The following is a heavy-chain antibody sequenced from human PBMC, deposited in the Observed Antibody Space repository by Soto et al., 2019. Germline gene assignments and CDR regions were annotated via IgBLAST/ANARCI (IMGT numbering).Heavy chain of an antibody. J-gene: IGHJ3*02. Sequence: QVQLQESGPGLVKPSDTLSHTCAVSGYSISSSNWWGWIRQPPGKGLEWIGYIYYSGSTYYNPSLKSRVTLSVDTSKNQFALTLSSVTAVDTAVYYCARKNGVLDAFDIWGQGTMVTVSS. V-gene: IGHV4-28*01. D-gene: IGHD4-17*01. CDR2: IYYSGST. CDR3: ARKNGVLDAFDI. CDR1: GYSISSSNW.